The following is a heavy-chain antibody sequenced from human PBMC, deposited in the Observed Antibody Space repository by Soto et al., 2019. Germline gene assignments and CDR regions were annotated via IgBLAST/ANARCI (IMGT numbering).Heavy chain of an antibody. CDR2: ISGSGGST. Sequence: GGSLRLSCAASGFTFSSYAMSWVRQAPGKGLEWVSAISGSGGSTYYADSVKGRFTISRDNSKNTLYLQMNSLRAEDTAVYYCAKAKNTDYDILTGYPYSGMDVWGQGTTVTVSS. J-gene: IGHJ6*02. D-gene: IGHD3-9*01. CDR3: AKAKNTDYDILTGYPYSGMDV. CDR1: GFTFSSYA. V-gene: IGHV3-23*01.